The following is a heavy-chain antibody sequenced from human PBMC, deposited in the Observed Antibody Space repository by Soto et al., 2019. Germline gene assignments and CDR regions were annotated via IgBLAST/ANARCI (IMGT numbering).Heavy chain of an antibody. D-gene: IGHD3-10*01. V-gene: IGHV3-53*04. CDR1: GFTVSSNY. CDR2: IYSGGST. Sequence: PGGSLRLSCAASGFTVSSNYMSWVRQAPGKGLEWVSVIYSGGSTYYADSVKGRFTISRHNSKNTLFLQMNSLRAEDTAVYYCARGQRVRGVIISYYYYYGMDVWGQGTTVTVSS. CDR3: ARGQRVRGVIISYYYYYGMDV. J-gene: IGHJ6*02.